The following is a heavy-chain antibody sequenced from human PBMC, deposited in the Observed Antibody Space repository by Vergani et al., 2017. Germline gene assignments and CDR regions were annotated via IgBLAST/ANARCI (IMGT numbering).Heavy chain of an antibody. CDR2: IIPIFGTA. CDR3: AREGVAYCSSTSCYTHWFDP. V-gene: IGHV1-69*01. Sequence: QVQLVQSGAEVKKPGSSVKVSCKASGGTFSSYAISWVRQAPGQGLEWMGGIIPIFGTANYAQKFQGRVTITADESTSTAYMELSSLGSEDTAGYYCAREGVAYCSSTSCYTHWFDPWGQGTLVTGSS. D-gene: IGHD2-2*02. CDR1: GGTFSSYA. J-gene: IGHJ5*02.